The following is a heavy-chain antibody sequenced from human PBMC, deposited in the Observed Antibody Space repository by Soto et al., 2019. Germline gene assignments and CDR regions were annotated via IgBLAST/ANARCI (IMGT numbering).Heavy chain of an antibody. D-gene: IGHD2-2*01. V-gene: IGHV4-59*01. CDR1: GGSISSYY. CDR2: IYYSGST. Sequence: SETLSLTCTVSGGSISSYYWSWIRQPPGKGLEWIGYIYYSGSTNYNPSLKSRVTISVDTSKNQFSLKLSSVTAADTAVYYCARDGYRGVVVPAARDYYYYYMDVWGKGTTVTVSS. J-gene: IGHJ6*03. CDR3: ARDGYRGVVVPAARDYYYYYMDV.